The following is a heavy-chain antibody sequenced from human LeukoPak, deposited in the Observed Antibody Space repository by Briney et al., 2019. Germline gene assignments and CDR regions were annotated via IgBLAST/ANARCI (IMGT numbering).Heavy chain of an antibody. CDR3: ARVSSRRLPPSYSYDRRNYFDY. V-gene: IGHV4-34*01. Sequence: SETLSLTCTVSGGSISSYYWSWIRQPPGKGLEWIGQINHSGSTNYSPSLKSRVTISVDTSKNQFSLKLSSVTAVDTAVYYCARVSSRRLPPSYSYDRRNYFDYWGQGTLVTVSS. J-gene: IGHJ4*02. CDR2: INHSGST. D-gene: IGHD3-22*01. CDR1: GGSISSYY.